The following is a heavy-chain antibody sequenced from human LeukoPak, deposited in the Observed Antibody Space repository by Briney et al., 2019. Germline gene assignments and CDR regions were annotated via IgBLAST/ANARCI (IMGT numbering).Heavy chain of an antibody. CDR1: GFTFSDYY. Sequence: GGSLRLSCAASGFTFSDYYMSWIRQAPGKGLEWISYISTTSSFTKYADSVKGRSTISRDNAKNTLYLQMNSLRVEDTAVYYCARDISRSPRDYWGQGTLVTVSS. V-gene: IGHV3-11*06. J-gene: IGHJ4*02. CDR2: ISTTSSFT. CDR3: ARDISRSPRDY. D-gene: IGHD3-9*01.